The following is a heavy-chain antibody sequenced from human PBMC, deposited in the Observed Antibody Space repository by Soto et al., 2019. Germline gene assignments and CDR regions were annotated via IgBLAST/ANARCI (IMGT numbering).Heavy chain of an antibody. J-gene: IGHJ4*02. CDR3: ARGMTTVTTIDY. D-gene: IGHD4-4*01. Sequence: SETLSLTCAVSGGSISSGGYSWSWIRQPPGKGLEWIGYIYHSGSTYYNTSLKSRVTISVDRSKNQFSLKLSSVTAADTAVYYCARGMTTVTTIDYWGQGTLVTVSS. CDR2: IYHSGST. V-gene: IGHV4-30-2*01. CDR1: GGSISSGGYS.